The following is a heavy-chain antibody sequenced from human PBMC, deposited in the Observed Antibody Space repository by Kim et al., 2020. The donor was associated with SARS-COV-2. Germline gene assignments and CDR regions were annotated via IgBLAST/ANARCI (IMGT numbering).Heavy chain of an antibody. D-gene: IGHD4-17*01. V-gene: IGHV4-34*01. J-gene: IGHJ3*01. CDR2: INHSGDT. Sequence: SETLSLTCAVYGGSFSGHYWSWIRQSPGKGLEWIGEINHSGDTKHSPSLEGRVIISVDTSRNQFSLKLTSLTAADTAVYFCARGTMTTDYIRAFEVWGRG. CDR1: GGSFSGHY. CDR3: ARGTMTTDYIRAFEV.